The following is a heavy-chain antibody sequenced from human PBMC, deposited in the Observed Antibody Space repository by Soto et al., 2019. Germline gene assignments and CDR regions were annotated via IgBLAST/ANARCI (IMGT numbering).Heavy chain of an antibody. CDR1: GGSFSGYY. CDR3: AREVVVVAATIYYYYYYMDV. J-gene: IGHJ6*03. CDR2: INHSGST. V-gene: IGHV4-34*01. D-gene: IGHD2-15*01. Sequence: QVQLQQWGAGLLKPSETLSLTCAVYGGSFSGYYWSWIRQPPGKGLEWSGEINHSGSTNYNPSLKSRVTISVDTSKNQFSLKLSSVTAADTAVYYCAREVVVVAATIYYYYYYMDVWGKGTTVTVSS.